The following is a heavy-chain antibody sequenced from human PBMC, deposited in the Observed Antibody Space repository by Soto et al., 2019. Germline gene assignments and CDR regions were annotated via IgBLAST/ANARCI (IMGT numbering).Heavy chain of an antibody. Sequence: VHLVESGGGLVQPGGSPRLSCAVSGFTFSSYDMHWVRQRTGKGLEWVSAIGTDGNTYYTASVKGRFTISRENAKNSLYLQMDSLRAEDTAVYYCARDRGPYDYFAMDVWGQGTTVTVSS. D-gene: IGHD3-9*01. CDR3: ARDRGPYDYFAMDV. CDR1: GFTFSSYD. CDR2: IGTDGNT. J-gene: IGHJ6*02. V-gene: IGHV3-13*01.